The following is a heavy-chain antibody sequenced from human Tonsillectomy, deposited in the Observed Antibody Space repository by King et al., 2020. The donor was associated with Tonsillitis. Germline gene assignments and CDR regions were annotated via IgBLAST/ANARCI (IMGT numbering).Heavy chain of an antibody. CDR3: ARGRYFGSGSYDY. CDR1: GFNFSSYD. D-gene: IGHD3-10*01. J-gene: IGHJ4*02. CDR2: IGTASDT. V-gene: IGHV3-13*01. Sequence: VQLVESGGGLVQPGGSLRLSCAASGFNFSSYDMHWVRQPTGKSLEWVSTIGTASDTYYPGSVKGRFTISRENAKNSLYLQMNSLGAGDTAVYYCARGRYFGSGSYDYWGQGTLVPVSS.